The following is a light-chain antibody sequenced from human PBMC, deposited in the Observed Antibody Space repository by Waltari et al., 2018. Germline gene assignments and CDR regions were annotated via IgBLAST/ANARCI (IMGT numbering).Light chain of an antibody. CDR3: SSYTSSSTPYYV. J-gene: IGLJ1*01. CDR1: SSDVGGFNY. CDR2: DVS. V-gene: IGLV2-14*03. Sequence: QSALTQPASVSGSPGQSITIPCTGTSSDVGGFNYVSWYQQHPAKAPKLMIYDVSNRPSGVSNRFSGSKSGNTASLTISGLQAEDEADYYCSSYTSSSTPYYVFGTGTKVTVL.